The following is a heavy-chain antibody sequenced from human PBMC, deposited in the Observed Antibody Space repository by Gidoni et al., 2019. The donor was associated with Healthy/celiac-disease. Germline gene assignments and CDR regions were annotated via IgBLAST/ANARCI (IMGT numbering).Heavy chain of an antibody. V-gene: IGHV4-39*01. CDR1: GGSISSSSSY. J-gene: IGHJ2*01. Sequence: QLQLQESGPGLVKPSETLSLTCTVSGGSISSSSSYWGWIRQPPGKGLEWIGSIYYSGSTYYNPSLKSRVTISVDTSKNQFSLKLSSVTAADTAVYYCARQPGDWYFDLWGRGTLVTVSS. CDR2: IYYSGST. D-gene: IGHD2-2*01. CDR3: ARQPGDWYFDL.